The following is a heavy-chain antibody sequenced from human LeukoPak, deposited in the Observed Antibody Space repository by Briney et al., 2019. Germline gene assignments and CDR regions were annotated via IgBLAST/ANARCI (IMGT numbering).Heavy chain of an antibody. J-gene: IGHJ5*02. CDR3: VRQAGVS. CDR2: IKGDGSEK. Sequence: GGSLRLSCAASGFTISNYWMTWVRQAPGKGLEWVSNIKGDGSEKNYVDSVKGRFTISRDNAKNSLYLQMNSLRVEDTALYYCVRQAGVSWGQGTLVTVSS. V-gene: IGHV3-7*01. CDR1: GFTISNYW. D-gene: IGHD6-19*01.